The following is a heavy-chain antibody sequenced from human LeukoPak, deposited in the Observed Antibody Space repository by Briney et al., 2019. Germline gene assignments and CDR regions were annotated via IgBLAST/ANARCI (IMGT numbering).Heavy chain of an antibody. J-gene: IGHJ3*02. CDR2: INPSGGSI. Sequence: ASVKVSCKASGYIFTSYYMYWVRQAPGQELEWMGIINPSGGSIRYAQKFQGRVTMTRDTSTSTVYMELSSLRSEDTAVYYCARGRNYYDSSGYYYEGDAFDIWGQGTMVTVSS. CDR1: GYIFTSYY. CDR3: ARGRNYYDSSGYYYEGDAFDI. D-gene: IGHD3-22*01. V-gene: IGHV1-46*01.